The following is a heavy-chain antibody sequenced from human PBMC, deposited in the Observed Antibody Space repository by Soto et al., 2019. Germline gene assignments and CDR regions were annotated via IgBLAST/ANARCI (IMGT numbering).Heavy chain of an antibody. D-gene: IGHD1-7*01. CDR3: AKDRYTWNYYHNDWFDP. Sequence: PSETLSLTCTVSGGSISSGGYYWSWIRQHPGKGLEWIGYIYYSGSTYYNPSLKSRVTISVDTSKNQFSLKLSSVTAADTAVYYCAKDRYTWNYYHNDWFDPWGQGTLVTVSS. J-gene: IGHJ5*02. CDR1: GGSISSGGYY. V-gene: IGHV4-31*03. CDR2: IYYSGST.